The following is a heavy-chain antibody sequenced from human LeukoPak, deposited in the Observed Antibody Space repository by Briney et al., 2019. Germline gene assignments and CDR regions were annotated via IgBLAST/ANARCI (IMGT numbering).Heavy chain of an antibody. Sequence: ASVKVSRKASGYTFTDYFLHWLRQAPGQGLEWMGWINPKTGATNYAQSFQGRVTMTRDTSITTGNMELNRLTSDDTAVYYCARAYEYGWFDPWGQGTLVTVSS. J-gene: IGHJ5*02. CDR1: GYTFTDYF. V-gene: IGHV1-2*02. D-gene: IGHD3-16*01. CDR2: INPKTGAT. CDR3: ARAYEYGWFDP.